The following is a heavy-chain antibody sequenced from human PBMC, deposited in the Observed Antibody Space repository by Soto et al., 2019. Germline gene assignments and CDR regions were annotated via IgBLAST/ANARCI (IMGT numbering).Heavy chain of an antibody. J-gene: IGHJ4*02. CDR3: ARTHSSGGTGVNY. V-gene: IGHV3-21*01. CDR2: ISSSSSYI. D-gene: IGHD3-22*01. CDR1: GFTFSSYS. Sequence: GSLRLSCAASGFTFSSYSMNWVRQAPGKGLEWVSSISSSSSYIYYADSVKGRFTISRDNAKNSLYLQMNSLRAEDTAVYYCARTHSSGGTGVNYWGQGTLVTVSS.